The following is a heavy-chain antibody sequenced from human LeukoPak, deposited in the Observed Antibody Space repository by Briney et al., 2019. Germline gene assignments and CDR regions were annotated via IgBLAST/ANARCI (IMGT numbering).Heavy chain of an antibody. CDR2: VYVHGNT. CDR1: GDSISSGSYY. V-gene: IGHV4-61*02. D-gene: IGHD3-16*02. Sequence: SETLSLTCTVSGDSISSGSYYYSWIRQPAGKGLEWIGRVYVHGNTNYNPSLQSRVTVSLDTSRNQFSLQLTSVTAADTAVYYCARGPLIYDYVWGSYRSHYMDVWGKGTTVTVSS. J-gene: IGHJ6*03. CDR3: ARGPLIYDYVWGSYRSHYMDV.